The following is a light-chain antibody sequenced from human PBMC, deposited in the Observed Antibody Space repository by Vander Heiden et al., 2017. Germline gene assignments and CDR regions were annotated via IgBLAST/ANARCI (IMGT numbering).Light chain of an antibody. CDR3: MQPLQTPLT. CDR1: QSLLHSNGYNY. CDR2: LGS. V-gene: IGKV2-28*01. J-gene: IGKJ4*01. Sequence: DSGMTESRLSRPVSPGEPASISCRSSQSLLHSNGYNYVDWYLQKPGQSPQLLIYLGSNRASGVPDRFSRSASGTDFTLKISRVEAEDVGVYYCMQPLQTPLTFGGGTKVEIK.